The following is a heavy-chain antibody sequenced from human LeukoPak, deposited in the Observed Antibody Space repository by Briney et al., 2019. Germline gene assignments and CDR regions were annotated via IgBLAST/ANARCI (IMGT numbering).Heavy chain of an antibody. D-gene: IGHD6-19*01. CDR3: ATVPGYSSGWYLFSDY. CDR2: IISDGSTT. CDR1: GFTFSSYW. J-gene: IGHJ4*02. Sequence: GGSLRLSCAASGFTFSSYWMHWVRQAPGKGLVWVSRIISDGSTTSCADSVKGRFSISRDNAKNSLFLQMNSLRAEDTAVYYCATVPGYSSGWYLFSDYWGQGTLVTVSS. V-gene: IGHV3-74*01.